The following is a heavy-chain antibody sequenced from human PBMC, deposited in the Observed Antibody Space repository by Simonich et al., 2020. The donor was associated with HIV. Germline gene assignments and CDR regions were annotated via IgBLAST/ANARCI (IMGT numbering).Heavy chain of an antibody. CDR2: ISGSGGST. D-gene: IGHD3-3*01. J-gene: IGHJ4*02. CDR3: AKDRYYNFWSGYYDY. CDR1: GFTFSSCA. Sequence: EVQLLESGGGLVQPGGSLRLSCAAAGFTFSSCAMSWVRQAPGKGKECVSDISGSGGSTYYADSVKCRFTISRDNSKNTLYLQMNSLRAEDTAVYYCAKDRYYNFWSGYYDYWGQGTLVTVSS. V-gene: IGHV3-23*01.